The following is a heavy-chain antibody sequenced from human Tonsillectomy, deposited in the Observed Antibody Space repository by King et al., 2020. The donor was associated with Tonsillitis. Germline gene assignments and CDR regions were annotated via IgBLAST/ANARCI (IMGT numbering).Heavy chain of an antibody. J-gene: IGHJ4*02. CDR1: GFSFSSYN. CDR2: ISSSSSTI. CDR3: ARDYYDSSGYFYGAC. V-gene: IGHV3-48*02. D-gene: IGHD3-22*01. Sequence: VQLVESGGGLVQPGGSLRLSCAASGFSFSSYNMNWVRQAPGKGLEWVSYISSSSSTIYYADSVKGRFTISRDNDKNSLYLQMNSLRDEDTAVYYCARDYYDSSGYFYGACWGQGTLVTVSS.